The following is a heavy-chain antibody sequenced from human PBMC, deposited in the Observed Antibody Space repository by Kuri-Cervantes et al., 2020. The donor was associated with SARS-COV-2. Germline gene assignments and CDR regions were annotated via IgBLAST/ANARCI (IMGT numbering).Heavy chain of an antibody. D-gene: IGHD2-8*01. J-gene: IGHJ6*02. CDR2: IIPIFGTA. V-gene: IGHV1-69*06. CDR3: ARAPGYCSNGVCFGMDV. CDR1: GGTFSSYA. Sequence: SVKVSCKASGGTFSSYAISWVRQAPGQGLEWMGGIIPIFGTANYAQKFQGRVTITADKSTSTAYMELRSLRSDDTAVYYCARAPGYCSNGVCFGMDVWGQGTTVTVSS.